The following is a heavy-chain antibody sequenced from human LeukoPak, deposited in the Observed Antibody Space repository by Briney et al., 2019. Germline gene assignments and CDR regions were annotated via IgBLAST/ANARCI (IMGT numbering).Heavy chain of an antibody. CDR3: ARDSEQLARFDY. CDR1: GFTFSSYS. Sequence: GGSLRLSCAASGFTFSSYSMNWVRQAPGKGLEWVSSISSSSSYIYYADSVKGRFTISRDNAKNSLYLQMNSLRAEDTAVYYCARDSEQLARFDYWGQGTLVTVSS. V-gene: IGHV3-21*01. J-gene: IGHJ4*02. D-gene: IGHD6-6*01. CDR2: ISSSSSYI.